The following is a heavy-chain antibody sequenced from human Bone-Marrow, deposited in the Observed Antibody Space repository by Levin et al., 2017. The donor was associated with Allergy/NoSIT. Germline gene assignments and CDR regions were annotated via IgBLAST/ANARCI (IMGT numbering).Heavy chain of an antibody. Sequence: SVKVSCKASGGLFISNSISWLRQAPGQRLEWMGGIVPYFATPDYAQKFQDRLTVTADESTRAGYMELSSLRPEDTAVYYCARVSGPYDPSGSFDYWGQGTLVTVSS. CDR3: ARVSGPYDPSGSFDY. V-gene: IGHV1-69*13. D-gene: IGHD3-22*01. CDR1: GGLFISNS. J-gene: IGHJ4*02. CDR2: IVPYFATP.